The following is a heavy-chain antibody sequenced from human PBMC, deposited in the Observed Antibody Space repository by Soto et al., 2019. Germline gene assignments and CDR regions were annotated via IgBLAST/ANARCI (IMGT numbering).Heavy chain of an antibody. V-gene: IGHV4-39*01. CDR3: ARRRGNRPYYYYYGMDV. CDR2: IYYSGST. Sequence: PSETLSLTCTVSGGSISSSSYYWGWIRQPPGKGLEWIGSIYYSGSTYYNPSLKSRVTISVDTSKNQFSLKLSSVTAADTAVYYCARRRGNRPYYYYYGMDVWGQGTTVTVSS. CDR1: GGSISSSSYY. J-gene: IGHJ6*02. D-gene: IGHD2-15*01.